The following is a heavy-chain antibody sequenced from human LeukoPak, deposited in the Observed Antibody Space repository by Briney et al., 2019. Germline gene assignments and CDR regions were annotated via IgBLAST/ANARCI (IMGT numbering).Heavy chain of an antibody. CDR2: IYHSGST. Sequence: PSQTLSLTCAVSGGSISSGGYSWSWIRQPPGTGLEWIGYIYHSGSTYYNPSLKSRVTISVDTSKNQFSLKLSSVTAADTAVYYCARQDLTYYDFWSAPTLIGMDVWGQGTTVTVSS. J-gene: IGHJ6*02. V-gene: IGHV4-30-2*01. CDR1: GGSISSGGYS. D-gene: IGHD3-3*01. CDR3: ARQDLTYYDFWSAPTLIGMDV.